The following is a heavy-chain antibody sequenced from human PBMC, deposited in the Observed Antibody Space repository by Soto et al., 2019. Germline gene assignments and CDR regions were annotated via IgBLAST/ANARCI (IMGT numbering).Heavy chain of an antibody. D-gene: IGHD2-2*01. CDR1: GYTFTDYD. J-gene: IGHJ5*01. Sequence: ASVKVSCKASGYTFTDYDINWVRQAPGQGLEWMGWVSPNSGNTVYAQKFQDRVTMTRDTSISTAYMELNNLRFEDTAMYYCARGRFYSETSTWFAFWGQGIPVTVS. V-gene: IGHV1-8*01. CDR3: ARGRFYSETSTWFAF. CDR2: VSPNSGNT.